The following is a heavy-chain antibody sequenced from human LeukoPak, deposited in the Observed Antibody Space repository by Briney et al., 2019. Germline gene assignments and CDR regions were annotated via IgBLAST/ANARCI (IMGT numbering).Heavy chain of an antibody. V-gene: IGHV3-11*04. J-gene: IGHJ4*02. CDR1: GFTFGDYY. Sequence: PGGSLRLSCAASGFTFGDYYMSWIRQAPGKGLEWVSYISSSGSTIYYADSVKGRFTISRDNAKNSLYLQMNSLRAEDTAVYYCARAGSSSWYLFDYWGQGTLVTVSS. D-gene: IGHD6-13*01. CDR3: ARAGSSSWYLFDY. CDR2: ISSSGSTI.